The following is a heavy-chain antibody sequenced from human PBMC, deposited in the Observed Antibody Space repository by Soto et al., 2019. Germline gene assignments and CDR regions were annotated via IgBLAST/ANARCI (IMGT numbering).Heavy chain of an antibody. CDR2: INAGNGNT. CDR1: GYTFTSYA. CDR3: ARDNCSGGSCYETRY. D-gene: IGHD2-15*01. J-gene: IGHJ4*02. V-gene: IGHV1-3*01. Sequence: GASVKVSCKASGYTFTSYAMHWVRQAPGQRLEWMGWINAGNGNTKYSQKFQGRVTITSDTSASTAYMELSSLRSEDTAVYYCARDNCSGGSCYETRYWGQGTLVTVSS.